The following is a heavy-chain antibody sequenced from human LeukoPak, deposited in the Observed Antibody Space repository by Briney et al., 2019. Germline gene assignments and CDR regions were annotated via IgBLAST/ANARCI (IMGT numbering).Heavy chain of an antibody. CDR1: GGSFSGYY. CDR3: ARSGWFGEASML. Sequence: KPSETLSLTCAVYGGSFSGYYWSWIRQPPGKGLEWIGEINHSGSTNYNPSLKGRVTISVDTSKNQFSLKLSSVTAADTAVYYCARSGWFGEASMLWGQGTLVTVSS. V-gene: IGHV4-34*01. J-gene: IGHJ4*02. CDR2: INHSGST. D-gene: IGHD3-10*01.